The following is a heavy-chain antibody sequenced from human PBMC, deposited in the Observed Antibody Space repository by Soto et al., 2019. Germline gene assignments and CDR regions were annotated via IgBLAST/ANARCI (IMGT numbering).Heavy chain of an antibody. D-gene: IGHD5-12*01. CDR1: GFTFSSYG. CDR3: AKDLLSTLTSKNWWLRSPYYYYYGMDV. J-gene: IGHJ6*02. Sequence: GGSLRLSCAASGFTFSSYGMHWVRQAPGKGLEWVAVISYDGSNKYYADSVKGRFTISRDNSKNTLYLQMNSLRAEDKAVYYCAKDLLSTLTSKNWWLRSPYYYYYGMDVWGQGTTVTVSS. V-gene: IGHV3-30*18. CDR2: ISYDGSNK.